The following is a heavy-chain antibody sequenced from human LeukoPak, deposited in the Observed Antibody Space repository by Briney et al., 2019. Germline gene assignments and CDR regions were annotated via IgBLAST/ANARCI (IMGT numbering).Heavy chain of an antibody. CDR2: TYYRSKWYN. J-gene: IGHJ4*02. CDR3: ARELQPWERGFDY. Sequence: SQTLSLTCAVSGDSVSSNTAAWNWIRQSPSRGLEWLGRTYYRSKWYNDYAESVRSRITINPDTSKNHFALHLKSVTPEDSAVYYCARELQPWERGFDYWGQGSLVTVSS. V-gene: IGHV6-1*01. CDR1: GDSVSSNTAA. D-gene: IGHD1-26*01.